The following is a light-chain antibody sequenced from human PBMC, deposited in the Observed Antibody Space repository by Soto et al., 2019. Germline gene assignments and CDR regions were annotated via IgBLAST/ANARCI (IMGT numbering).Light chain of an antibody. J-gene: IGKJ1*01. CDR3: QHYNSYSEA. Sequence: DIQITHSPSSLSASLGDRVTITLRASQSISNWLAWYQQKPGTAPKVLIYHASNLQSGVPSRFSGSGSGTEFTLTISSLQPDDFATYYCQHYNSYSEAFGQGTKVDIK. CDR1: QSISNW. V-gene: IGKV1-5*01. CDR2: HAS.